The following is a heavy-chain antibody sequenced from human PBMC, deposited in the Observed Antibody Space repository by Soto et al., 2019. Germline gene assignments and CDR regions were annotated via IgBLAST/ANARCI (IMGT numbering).Heavy chain of an antibody. D-gene: IGHD6-6*01. CDR3: ARDKSLVYGMDA. CDR1: GYTFSDYH. Sequence: ASVKVSCKASGYTFSDYHIHWVRQAPGQWLEWMGWINPNSGVTKSARKFQGRITMTRGTPINTAYMELSSLKSDDTAVYYCARDKSLVYGMDAWGQGTTVTVSS. J-gene: IGHJ6*02. V-gene: IGHV1-2*02. CDR2: INPNSGVT.